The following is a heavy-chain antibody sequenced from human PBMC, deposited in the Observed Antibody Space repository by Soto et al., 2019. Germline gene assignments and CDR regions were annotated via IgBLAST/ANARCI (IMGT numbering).Heavy chain of an antibody. CDR2: ISASGGTT. Sequence: PGGSLRLSCAASGFTFRSYAMNWVRQAPGKGLEWVSAISASGGTTYYADSVKGRFTISRDNSKNTLYLQMNSLRAEDTAVYYCARDLLPHNDYCGHGTLVTVSP. CDR1: GFTFRSYA. CDR3: ARDLLPHNDY. V-gene: IGHV3-23*01. J-gene: IGHJ4*01.